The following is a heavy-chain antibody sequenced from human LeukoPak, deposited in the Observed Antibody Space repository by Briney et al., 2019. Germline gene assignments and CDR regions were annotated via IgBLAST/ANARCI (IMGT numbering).Heavy chain of an antibody. Sequence: GGSLRLSCAASGFTFSSYWMSWVRQAPGKGLEWVANIKQDGSEKYYVDSVKGRFTISRDNAKNSLYLQMNRLRAEDTAVYYCARPPPPPYDSSGYFSRYYYYYMDVWGKGTTVTVSS. V-gene: IGHV3-7*01. CDR2: IKQDGSEK. CDR3: ARPPPPPYDSSGYFSRYYYYYMDV. J-gene: IGHJ6*03. D-gene: IGHD3-22*01. CDR1: GFTFSSYW.